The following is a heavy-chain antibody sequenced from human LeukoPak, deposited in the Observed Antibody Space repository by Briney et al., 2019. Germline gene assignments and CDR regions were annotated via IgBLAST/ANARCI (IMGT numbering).Heavy chain of an antibody. CDR3: ARAFTHDTFDI. J-gene: IGHJ3*02. V-gene: IGHV1-2*02. Sequence: AASVKVSCEASGYTFNGDYMHWVRHAPGQGREWMRRIKPISGDTNYAKRYQGRDTVTSDTSISAAYMELSKLRSDDTAVYYCARAFTHDTFDIGPQGTVVTVPS. CDR1: GYTFNGDY. CDR2: IKPISGDT. D-gene: IGHD3-3*02.